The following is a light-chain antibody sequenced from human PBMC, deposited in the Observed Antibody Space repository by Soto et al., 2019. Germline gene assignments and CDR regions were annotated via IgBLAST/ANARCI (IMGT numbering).Light chain of an antibody. J-gene: IGKJ1*01. CDR2: GAS. Sequence: EIVLTQSPGTLSLSPGERATLSCRASQSVSSSYLAWYQQKPGHAPRLLIYGASSRATGIPDRFSGSGSGTDFTLTISRLEPEDFAVYYCQQYGSSPRTFGQGTKV. CDR3: QQYGSSPRT. V-gene: IGKV3-20*01. CDR1: QSVSSSY.